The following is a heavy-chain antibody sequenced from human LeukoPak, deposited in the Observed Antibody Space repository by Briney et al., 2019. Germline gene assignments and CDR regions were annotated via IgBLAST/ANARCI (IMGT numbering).Heavy chain of an antibody. CDR2: LNVGSST. CDR3: ARDGPDDSGEFHYSYSGMDV. J-gene: IGHJ6*02. D-gene: IGHD3-22*01. CDR1: GFTFTSYW. Sequence: PGGSLRLSCTASGFTFTSYWMHWVRQAPGEGRVWVSRLNVGSSTAYADSVKGRFTISRDNAKNTLYLQVNSLRAEDTAVYYCARDGPDDSGEFHYSYSGMDVWGLGTTVTVSS. V-gene: IGHV3-74*01.